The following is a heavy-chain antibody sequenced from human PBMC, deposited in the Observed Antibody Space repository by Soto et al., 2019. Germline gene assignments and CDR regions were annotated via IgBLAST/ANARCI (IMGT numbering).Heavy chain of an antibody. CDR2: ISWNSGSI. V-gene: IGHV3-9*01. CDR1: GFTFDDYA. D-gene: IGHD6-13*01. Sequence: EVQLVESGGGLVQPGRSLRLSCAASGFTFDDYAMHWVRQAPGKGLEWVSGISWNSGSIGYADYVKGRFTISRDNAKNSLYLQMNSLRAEDTALYYGAKDYIAAAAGGCVDYWGQGTLVTVSS. CDR3: AKDYIAAAAGGCVDY. J-gene: IGHJ4*02.